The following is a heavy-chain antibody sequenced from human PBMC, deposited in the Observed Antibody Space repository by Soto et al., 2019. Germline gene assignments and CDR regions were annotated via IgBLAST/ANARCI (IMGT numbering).Heavy chain of an antibody. CDR3: ASYPAYYYGSGSIPGY. CDR2: IYYSGST. D-gene: IGHD3-10*01. CDR1: GGSISSYY. Sequence: QVQLQESGPGLVKPSETLSLTCTVSGGSISSYYWSWIRQPPGKGLEWIGYIYYSGSTNYNPSLKSRVTISVDTSKNQFSLKLSSVTAADTAVYYCASYPAYYYGSGSIPGYWGQGTLVTVSS. V-gene: IGHV4-59*01. J-gene: IGHJ4*02.